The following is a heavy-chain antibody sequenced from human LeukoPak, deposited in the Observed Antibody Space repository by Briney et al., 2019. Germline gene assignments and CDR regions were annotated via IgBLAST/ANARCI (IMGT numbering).Heavy chain of an antibody. J-gene: IGHJ4*02. D-gene: IGHD2-8*02. CDR1: GYTLADYF. Sequence: ASVKVSCKASGYTLADYFMNWVRQAPGQRLEWMGGINPNNGDTHYAQKFQGRVTITRDTSISTAYMDLSRLRSDDTAVYYCARVIVRGVVYAYWGEGTLVTVSS. CDR3: ARVIVRGVVYAY. V-gene: IGHV1-2*02. CDR2: INPNNGDT.